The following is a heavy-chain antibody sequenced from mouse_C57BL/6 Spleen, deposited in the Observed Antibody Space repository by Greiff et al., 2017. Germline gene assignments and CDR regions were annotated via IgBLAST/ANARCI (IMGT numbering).Heavy chain of an antibody. CDR1: GYAFSSSW. CDR2: IYPGDGDT. V-gene: IGHV1-82*01. J-gene: IGHJ2*01. Sequence: QVQLKQSGPELVKPGASVKISCKASGYAFSSSWMNWVKQRPGKGLEWIGGIYPGDGDTNYNGKFKGKATLTADKSSSTAYMQLSSLTSEDSAVYDCASCGSSFFFDYWGQGTTLTVSS. D-gene: IGHD1-1*01. CDR3: ASCGSSFFFDY.